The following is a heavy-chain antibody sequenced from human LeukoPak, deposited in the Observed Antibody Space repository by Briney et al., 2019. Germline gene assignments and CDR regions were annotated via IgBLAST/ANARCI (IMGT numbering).Heavy chain of an antibody. CDR1: GFTFSSYW. V-gene: IGHV3-74*01. D-gene: IGHD3-22*01. Sequence: GGSLRLSCAASGFTFSSYWMHWVRQAPGKGLVWVSRINSDGSSTSYADSVKGRFTISRDNAKNTLYLQMNSLRAEDTAVYYCATLYHDSSGRFYWYFDLWGRGTLVTVSS. CDR3: ATLYHDSSGRFYWYFDL. CDR2: INSDGSST. J-gene: IGHJ2*01.